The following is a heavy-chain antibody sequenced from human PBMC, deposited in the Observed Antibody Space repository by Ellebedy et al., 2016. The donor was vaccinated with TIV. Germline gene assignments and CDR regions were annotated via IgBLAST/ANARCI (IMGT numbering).Heavy chain of an antibody. CDR3: ARQSFMTSFGVVTAMDV. CDR1: GYTFITYG. D-gene: IGHD3-3*01. V-gene: IGHV1-3*01. Sequence: ASVKVSCKASGYTFITYGIHWLRQAPGQSLEWMGWINPVNGNTKYSQNFQGRVTITMDTSATTVYMELSSLTSEDTTVYFCARQSFMTSFGVVTAMDVWGQGTTVTVSS. CDR2: INPVNGNT. J-gene: IGHJ6*02.